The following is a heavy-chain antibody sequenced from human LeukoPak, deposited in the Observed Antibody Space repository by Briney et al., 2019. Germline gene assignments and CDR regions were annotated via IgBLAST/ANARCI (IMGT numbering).Heavy chain of an antibody. CDR2: IIPIFGSP. V-gene: IGHV1-69*06. J-gene: IGHJ4*02. CDR1: GYTFTSYY. CDR3: ATSYYDSSAYYPNPE. D-gene: IGHD3-22*01. Sequence: SVKVSCKASGYTFTSYYMHWVRQAPGQGLEWMGGIIPIFGSPNYAQKFQGRVTITADKSTSTAYMDLSSLRSEDTAVYYCATSYYDSSAYYPNPEWGQGTLVTVSS.